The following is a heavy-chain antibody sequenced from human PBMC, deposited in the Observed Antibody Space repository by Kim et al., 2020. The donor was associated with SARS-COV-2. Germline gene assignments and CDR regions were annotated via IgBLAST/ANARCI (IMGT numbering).Heavy chain of an antibody. D-gene: IGHD3-22*01. Sequence: GGSLRLSCAASGFTFSSYEMNWVRQAPGKGLEWVSYISSSGSTIYYADSVKGRFTISRDNAKNSLYLQMNSLRAEDTAVYYCAREEAHNYYDSSGSQLVYYYYGMDVWGQGTTVTVSS. CDR2: ISSSGSTI. J-gene: IGHJ6*02. CDR1: GFTFSSYE. CDR3: AREEAHNYYDSSGSQLVYYYYGMDV. V-gene: IGHV3-48*03.